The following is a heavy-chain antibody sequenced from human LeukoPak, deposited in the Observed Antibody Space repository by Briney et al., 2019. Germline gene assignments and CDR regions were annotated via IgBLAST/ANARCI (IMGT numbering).Heavy chain of an antibody. CDR1: GYTLTDLY. V-gene: IGHV1-24*01. J-gene: IGHJ4*02. Sequence: GASVKFSCQVSGYTLTDLYMHWVRHAPANRLGRVGGFYRHDGETIYAQKLQGRVTMTEDTSTDTAYMELSSLRSQDTGVYYCATRPMFSFGGVITSSAGNYFEYWGQGTLGTVTS. CDR2: FYRHDGET. D-gene: IGHD3-16*02. CDR3: ATRPMFSFGGVITSSAGNYFEY.